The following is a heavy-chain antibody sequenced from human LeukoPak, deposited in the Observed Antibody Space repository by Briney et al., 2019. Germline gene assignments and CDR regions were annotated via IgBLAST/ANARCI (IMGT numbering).Heavy chain of an antibody. D-gene: IGHD2-15*01. CDR1: GGSSSSYY. J-gene: IGHJ5*02. Sequence: SSETLSLTCTVSGGSSSSYYWSWIRQPPGKGVEWIGYIYYSGSTNYNPSLKSRVTISVDTSKNQFSLKLSSVTAADTAVYYCAMLKAGSGGWFDPWGQGTLVTVSS. CDR3: AMLKAGSGGWFDP. V-gene: IGHV4-59*08. CDR2: IYYSGST.